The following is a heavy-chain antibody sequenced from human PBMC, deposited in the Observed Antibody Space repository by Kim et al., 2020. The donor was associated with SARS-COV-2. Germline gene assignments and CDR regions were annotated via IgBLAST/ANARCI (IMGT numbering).Heavy chain of an antibody. CDR1: GGSFRDYY. Sequence: SETLSLTCAVFGGSFRDYYWSWLRQSPGKGLEWIGEIKHSGSTNYNPSLKSRVTVSVDASNNHFSLKLTSVTAADTAVYYCARRGSCSGGGCYTGRWFDPWGQGSLVPVSS. V-gene: IGHV4-34*01. CDR2: IKHSGST. J-gene: IGHJ5*02. D-gene: IGHD2-15*01. CDR3: ARRGSCSGGGCYTGRWFDP.